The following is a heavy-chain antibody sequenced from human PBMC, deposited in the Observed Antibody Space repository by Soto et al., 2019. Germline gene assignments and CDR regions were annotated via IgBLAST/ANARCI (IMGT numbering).Heavy chain of an antibody. Sequence: QITLKESGPTLVKPTQTLTLTCTFSGFSLGTRGVGVGWIRPPPGKALEWLALIYWDDDKRYSPSLKSRLTITKDTSKNQVVLTMTNMDPVDSATYFCARDSSGWYGFDYWGQGMLVTVTS. V-gene: IGHV2-5*02. CDR3: ARDSSGWYGFDY. CDR1: GFSLGTRGVG. J-gene: IGHJ4*02. CDR2: IYWDDDK. D-gene: IGHD6-19*01.